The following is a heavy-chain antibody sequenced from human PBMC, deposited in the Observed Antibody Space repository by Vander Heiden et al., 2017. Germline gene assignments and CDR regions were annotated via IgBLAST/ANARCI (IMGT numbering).Heavy chain of an antibody. CDR1: GFTFDDHA. V-gene: IGHV3-9*01. CDR3: AKGRVYELREPIDY. D-gene: IGHD3-10*01. Sequence: EVQLVESGGGLVPPGRSLRLSRAASGFTFDDHAMHWVRQAPGKGLEWVSGISGNSGSIGYADSVKGRFTISRDNAKNSLYLQMNSLRAEDTALYYCAKGRVYELREPIDYWGQGTLVTVSS. J-gene: IGHJ4*02. CDR2: ISGNSGSI.